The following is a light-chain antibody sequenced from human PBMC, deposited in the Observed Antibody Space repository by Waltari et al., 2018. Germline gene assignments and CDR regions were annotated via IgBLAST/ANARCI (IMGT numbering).Light chain of an antibody. J-gene: IGLJ2*01. V-gene: IGLV2-14*03. Sequence: QSALTQPASVSGSPAQSITISCTGTSSDVRGYACVSWYQHHRDKVPQLLIFDVSHRPSGASDRFSGSKSGNTASLTIAGLQAGDEADYYCSSKTSSSTVLFGGGTKLTVL. CDR3: SSKTSSSTVL. CDR2: DVS. CDR1: SSDVRGYAC.